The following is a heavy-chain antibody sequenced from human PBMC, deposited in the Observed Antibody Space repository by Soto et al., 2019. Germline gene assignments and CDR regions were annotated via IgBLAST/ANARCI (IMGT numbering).Heavy chain of an antibody. CDR1: GYALTVDL. V-gene: IGHV1-2*04. CDR2: INPNSGGT. D-gene: IGHD3-10*01. J-gene: IGHJ3*02. CDR3: ARDKVDGFGELVAFDI. Sequence: SVKGACKAAGYALTVDLRHWGRKAPGQGLEWMGWINPNSGGTNYAQKFQGWVTMTRDTSISTAYMELSRLRSDDTAVYYCARDKVDGFGELVAFDIWGQGTMVTVSS.